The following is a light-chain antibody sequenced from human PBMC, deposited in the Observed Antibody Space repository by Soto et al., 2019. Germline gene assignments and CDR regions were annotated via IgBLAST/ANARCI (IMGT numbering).Light chain of an antibody. V-gene: IGLV1-36*01. J-gene: IGLJ3*02. CDR1: SSNIGNNA. Sequence: QSVLTQPPSVSAAPRQRVTISCSGSSSNIGNNAVNWYQQVPGKAPKLLIHFDDRVASGISDRFSGSKSGTSASLAISGLQSEDEADYYCAAWDDSLNGPVFGGGTKVTVL. CDR3: AAWDDSLNGPV. CDR2: FDD.